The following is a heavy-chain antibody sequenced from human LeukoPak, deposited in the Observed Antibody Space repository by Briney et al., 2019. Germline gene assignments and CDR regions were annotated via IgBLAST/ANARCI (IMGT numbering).Heavy chain of an antibody. Sequence: GGSLRLSCAASGFTFSDYYMSWIRQAPGKGLEWVSYISSSGSTIYYADSVKGRFTISRDNAKNSLYLQMNSLRAEDTAVYYCARDPSTVTTFLFDPWGQGTRVTVSS. D-gene: IGHD4-17*01. CDR1: GFTFSDYY. CDR3: ARDPSTVTTFLFDP. CDR2: ISSSGSTI. V-gene: IGHV3-11*01. J-gene: IGHJ5*02.